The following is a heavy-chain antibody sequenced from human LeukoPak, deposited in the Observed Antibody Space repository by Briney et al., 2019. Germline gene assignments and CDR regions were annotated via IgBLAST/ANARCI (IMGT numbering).Heavy chain of an antibody. CDR3: ARTGRHANDFWSGSPFDY. CDR2: IYTSGST. V-gene: IGHV4-4*07. Sequence: PSETLSLTCTVSGGSISSYYWSWIRQPAGKGLEWIGRIYTSGSTNYNPSLKSRVTMSVDTSKNQFSLKLSSVTAADTAVYYCARTGRHANDFWSGSPFDYWGQGTLVTVSS. CDR1: GGSISSYY. J-gene: IGHJ4*02. D-gene: IGHD3-3*01.